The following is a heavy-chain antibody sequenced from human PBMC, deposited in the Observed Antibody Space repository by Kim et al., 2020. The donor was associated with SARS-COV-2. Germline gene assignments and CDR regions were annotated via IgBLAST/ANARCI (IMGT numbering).Heavy chain of an antibody. CDR2: IKSKTDGGTT. V-gene: IGHV3-15*01. J-gene: IGHJ3*02. D-gene: IGHD3-16*02. CDR1: GFTFSNAW. CDR3: TTDHPYDYVWGSYRGMYAFDI. Sequence: GGSLRLSCAASGFTFSNAWMSWVRQAPGKGLEWVGRIKSKTDGGTTDYAAPVKGRFTISRDDSKNTLYLQMNSLKTEDTAVYYCTTDHPYDYVWGSYRGMYAFDIWGQGTMVTVSS.